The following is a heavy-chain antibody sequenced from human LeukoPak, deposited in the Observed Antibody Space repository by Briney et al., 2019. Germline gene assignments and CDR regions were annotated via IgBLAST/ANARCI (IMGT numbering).Heavy chain of an antibody. CDR1: GFPFGDYA. V-gene: IGHV3-30*02. CDR2: IRYDGSNK. CDR3: AKDGAPAAGEDYFDY. J-gene: IGHJ4*02. D-gene: IGHD6-13*01. Sequence: GGSLRLSCTSSGFPFGDYAMSWFRQAPGKGLEWVAFIRYDGSNKYYADSVEGRFTISRDNSKNTLFLQMNSLRAEDTAVYYCAKDGAPAAGEDYFDYWGQGTLVTVSS.